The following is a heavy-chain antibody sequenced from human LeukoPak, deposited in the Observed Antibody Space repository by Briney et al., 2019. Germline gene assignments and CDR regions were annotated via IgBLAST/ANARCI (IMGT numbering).Heavy chain of an antibody. J-gene: IGHJ4*02. CDR2: INHSGST. CDR1: GGSFSGYY. V-gene: IGHV4-34*01. Sequence: SETLSLTCAVYGGSFSGYYWSWIRQPPGKGLEWIGEINHSGSTNYNPSLKSRVTTSVDTSKNQFSLKLSSVTAADTAVYYCARVTGYMIEDYFDYWGQGTLVTVSS. CDR3: ARVTGYMIEDYFDY. D-gene: IGHD3-22*01.